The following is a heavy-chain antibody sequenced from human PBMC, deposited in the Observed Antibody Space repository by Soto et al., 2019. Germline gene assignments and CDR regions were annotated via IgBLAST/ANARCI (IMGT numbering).Heavy chain of an antibody. Sequence: QVQLVQSGAEVKKPGASVKVSCKASGYTFTTYGISWVRQAPGRGLEWMGWISGYKGKTNYAQKLQGRVTLTKDTSTSTAYMELKSLRSDDTAVYYCARDPDGYYDFDYWGQGTLVTVSS. CDR1: GYTFTTYG. CDR3: ARDPDGYYDFDY. CDR2: ISGYKGKT. D-gene: IGHD3-22*01. V-gene: IGHV1-18*01. J-gene: IGHJ4*02.